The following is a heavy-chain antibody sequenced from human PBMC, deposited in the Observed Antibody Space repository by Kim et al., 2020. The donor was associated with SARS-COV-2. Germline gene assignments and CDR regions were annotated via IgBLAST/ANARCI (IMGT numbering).Heavy chain of an antibody. CDR3: ARDLDRGVKRYYYYGMDV. CDR1: GGSVSSGSYY. J-gene: IGHJ6*02. V-gene: IGHV4-61*01. Sequence: SETLSLTCTVSGGSVSSGSYYWSWIRQPPGKGLEWIGYIYYSGSTNYNPSLKSRVTISVDTSKNQFSLKLSSVTAADTAVYYCARDLDRGVKRYYYYGMDVWGQGTTVTVSS. D-gene: IGHD3-10*01. CDR2: IYYSGST.